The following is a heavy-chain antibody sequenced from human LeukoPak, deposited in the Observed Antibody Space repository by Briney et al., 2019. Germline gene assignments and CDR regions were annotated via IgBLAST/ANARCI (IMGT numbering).Heavy chain of an antibody. CDR2: IYYGGSA. Sequence: SETLSLTCTVSGGSISTYQWSWIRQPPGKGLEWIGNIYYGGSANYNPSLKSRVIISVDTSKNQFSLKLSPVTAADTAVYYCARVGVDYSGNIIKYFFDYWGQGTLVTVSS. CDR1: GGSISTYQ. CDR3: ARVGVDYSGNIIKYFFDY. V-gene: IGHV4-59*01. D-gene: IGHD4-23*01. J-gene: IGHJ4*02.